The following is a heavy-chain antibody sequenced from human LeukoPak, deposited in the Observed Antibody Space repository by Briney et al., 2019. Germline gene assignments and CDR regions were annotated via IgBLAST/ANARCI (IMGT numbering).Heavy chain of an antibody. V-gene: IGHV5-51*01. D-gene: IGHD2-2*01. CDR1: GYSFTSYW. J-gene: IGHJ5*02. CDR3: ARLLVPAAIKENWFDP. CDR2: IYPGDSDT. Sequence: GESLKISCKGYGYSFTSYWIGWVRQMPGKGLEWMGIIYPGDSDTRYSPSFQGQVTISADKSISTAYLQWSSLKASDTAMYYCARLLVPAAIKENWFDPWGQGTLVTVSS.